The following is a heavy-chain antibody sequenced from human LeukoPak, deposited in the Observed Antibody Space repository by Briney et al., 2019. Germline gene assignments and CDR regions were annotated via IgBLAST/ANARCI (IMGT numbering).Heavy chain of an antibody. CDR2: ISSNGGST. Sequence: GGSLRLSCAASGFTFSSYAMHWVRQAPGKGLEYVSAISSNGGSTYYANSVKGRFTISRDNSKNTLYLQMGSLRAEDMAVYYCARGVLRITFSYYFDYWGQGTLVTVSS. D-gene: IGHD3-3*01. V-gene: IGHV3-64*01. CDR3: ARGVLRITFSYYFDY. CDR1: GFTFSSYA. J-gene: IGHJ4*02.